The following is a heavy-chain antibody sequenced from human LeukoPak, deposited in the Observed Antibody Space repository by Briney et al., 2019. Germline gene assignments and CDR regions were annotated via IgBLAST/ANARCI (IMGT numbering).Heavy chain of an antibody. V-gene: IGHV4-4*07. Sequence: SETLSLTCAVSGGSLSNYYWSWIRQPAGKGLEWLGRVYTSGSMNYNPSFRSRVTLSVDQSNNQFFLKLSAVTAADTAVYYCAGRDYWGQGIHVTVS. J-gene: IGHJ4*02. CDR3: AGRDY. CDR1: GGSLSNYY. CDR2: VYTSGSM.